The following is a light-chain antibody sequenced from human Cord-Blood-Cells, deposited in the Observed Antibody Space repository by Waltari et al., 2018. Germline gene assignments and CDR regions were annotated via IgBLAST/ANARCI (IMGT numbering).Light chain of an antibody. V-gene: IGLV2-11*01. Sequence: QSALTQPRSVSGSPGQSVPIPSTGTSGDVGGYNCVPWYQQHPGKAPKLMIYDVRKRPSGVPDRFSGSKSGNTASLTISGLQAEDEADYYCCSYAGSYTLVFGGGTKLTVL. J-gene: IGLJ3*02. CDR1: SGDVGGYNC. CDR3: CSYAGSYTLV. CDR2: DVR.